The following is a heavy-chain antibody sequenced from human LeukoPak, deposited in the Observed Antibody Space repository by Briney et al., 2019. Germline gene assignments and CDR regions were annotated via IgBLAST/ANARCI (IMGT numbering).Heavy chain of an antibody. J-gene: IGHJ4*02. D-gene: IGHD6-13*01. CDR2: INPSGGST. CDR1: GYTFTSYY. Sequence: GASVKVSCKASGYTFTSYYMHWVRQAPGQGLEWMGIINPSGGSTSYAQKFQGRVTMSRDTSTSTVYMELSSLRSEDTAVYYCARFVYGAAADQTGGYWGQGTLVTVSS. V-gene: IGHV1-46*03. CDR3: ARFVYGAAADQTGGY.